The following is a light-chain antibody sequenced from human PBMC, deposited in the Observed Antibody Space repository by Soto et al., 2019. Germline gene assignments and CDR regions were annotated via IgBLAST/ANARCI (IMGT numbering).Light chain of an antibody. Sequence: IVLTQSPATLSLSPWERATLSCRASQNVANYLDWYQQKPGQAPRLLIYESSNRATGIAARFSGSGSGTDFTLTISSLKAEDVAVYYCQQYYNTPWTFGQGTKVDIK. CDR3: QQYYNTPWT. CDR1: QNVANY. CDR2: ESS. V-gene: IGKV3-11*01. J-gene: IGKJ1*01.